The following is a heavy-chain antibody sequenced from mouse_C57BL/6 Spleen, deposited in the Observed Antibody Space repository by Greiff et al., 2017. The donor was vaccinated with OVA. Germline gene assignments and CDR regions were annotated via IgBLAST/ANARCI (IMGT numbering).Heavy chain of an antibody. D-gene: IGHD1-1*01. CDR1: GFTFSDYY. CDR2: ISNGGGST. V-gene: IGHV5-12*01. J-gene: IGHJ3*01. CDR3: ARGSYGSSYDWFAY. Sequence: EVKVVESGGGLVQPGGSLKLSCAASGFTFSDYYMYWVRQTPEKRLEWVAYISNGGGSTYYPDTVKGRFTISRDNAKNTLYLQMSRLKSEDTAMYYCARGSYGSSYDWFAYWGQGTLVTVSA.